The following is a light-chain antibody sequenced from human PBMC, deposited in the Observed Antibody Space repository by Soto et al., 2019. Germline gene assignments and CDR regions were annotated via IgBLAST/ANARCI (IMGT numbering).Light chain of an antibody. Sequence: QSVLTQPASVSGSPGQSIAISCTGTSSDVGAYNYVSWYQQHPAKAHKLMIYDVTNRPSGVSDRFSGSKSGNTASLTFSGFQAEDEADYYCISYTTSSTYVFGSGTKVTVL. V-gene: IGLV2-14*01. CDR1: SSDVGAYNY. CDR2: DVT. J-gene: IGLJ1*01. CDR3: ISYTTSSTYV.